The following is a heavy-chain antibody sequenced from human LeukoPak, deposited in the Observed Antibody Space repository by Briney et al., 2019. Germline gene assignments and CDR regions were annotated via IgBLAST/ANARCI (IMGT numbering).Heavy chain of an antibody. CDR3: ARDLISGDYTFDY. V-gene: IGHV3-48*02. Sequence: GGSLRLSCAPSGFIFSSFSMNWVRQAPGKGLEWVSYISSTGITTYYADSVKGRFTVSRDNAKDSLYLQLNSLRDEDTAVYYCARDLISGDYTFDYWGQGALVTVSS. CDR1: GFIFSSFS. J-gene: IGHJ4*02. D-gene: IGHD4-11*01. CDR2: ISSTGITT.